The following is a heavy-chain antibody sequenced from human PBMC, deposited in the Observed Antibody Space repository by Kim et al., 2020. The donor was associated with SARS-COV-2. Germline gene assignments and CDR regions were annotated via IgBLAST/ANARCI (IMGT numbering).Heavy chain of an antibody. J-gene: IGHJ5*02. CDR2: ISGGGRDI. V-gene: IGHV3-23*01. Sequence: GGSLRLSCVASGFPFSSYTLNWVRQAPGKGLEWVSVISGGGRDIYYVDSVKGRFTVSRDNSKNTMYLQMNSLRVEDTAVYYCAKELRVTTETTGGDGFHSSGQGSLVTVSS. D-gene: IGHD4-17*01. CDR3: AKELRVTTETTGGDGFHS. CDR1: GFPFSSYT.